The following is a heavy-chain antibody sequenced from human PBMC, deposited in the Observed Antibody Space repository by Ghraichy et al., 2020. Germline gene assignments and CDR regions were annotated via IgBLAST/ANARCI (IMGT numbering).Heavy chain of an antibody. CDR3: SRRGPGKYSDY. CDR1: GFSFSDHA. J-gene: IGHJ4*02. CDR2: INNKGDSSIT. Sequence: GESLNISCVASGFSFSDHAMDWVRQAPGKGLEWVGRINNKGDSSITEYAASVKGRFTISRDDSKNSLYLQMNSLNTEDTAVYYCSRRGPGKYSDYWGQGTLVTVSS. V-gene: IGHV3-72*01. D-gene: IGHD3-10*01.